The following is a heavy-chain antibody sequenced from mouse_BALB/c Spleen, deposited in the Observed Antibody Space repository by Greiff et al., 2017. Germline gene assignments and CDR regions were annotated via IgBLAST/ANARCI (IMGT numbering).Heavy chain of an antibody. CDR1: GYTFTSYV. CDR3: ARGRNYGNYVYPY. CDR2: INPYNDGT. J-gene: IGHJ2*01. V-gene: IGHV1-14*01. D-gene: IGHD2-1*01. Sequence: VQLKQSGPELVKPGASVKMSCKASGYTFTSYVMHWVKQKPGQGLEWIGYINPYNDGTKYNEKFKGKATLTSDKSSSTAYMELSSLTSEDSAVYYCARGRNYGNYVYPYWGQGTTLTVSS.